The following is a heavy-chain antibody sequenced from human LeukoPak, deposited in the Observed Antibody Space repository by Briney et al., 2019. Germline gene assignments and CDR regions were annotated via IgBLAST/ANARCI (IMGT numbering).Heavy chain of an antibody. D-gene: IGHD5-18*01. J-gene: IGHJ4*02. Sequence: PGGSLRLSCAASGFTFSSYWMHWVRQAPGKGLVWVSHINSDGSSTSYADSVKGRFTISRDNAKNTLYLQMNSLRAEDTAVYYCARDEYSCGYDYWGQGTLVTVSS. CDR2: INSDGSST. V-gene: IGHV3-74*01. CDR3: ARDEYSCGYDY. CDR1: GFTFSSYW.